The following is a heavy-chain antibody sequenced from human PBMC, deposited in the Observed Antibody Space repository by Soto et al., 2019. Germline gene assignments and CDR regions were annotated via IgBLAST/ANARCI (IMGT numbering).Heavy chain of an antibody. J-gene: IGHJ6*02. CDR2: IGTAGDT. V-gene: IGHV3-13*01. Sequence: QASESLRLSCSASGFTFSSYDMHWFRQATGKGLEWVSAIGTAGDTYYPGSVKGRFTISRENAKNSLYLQMNSLRAGDTAVYYCARAKRIAARPGYYGMDVWGQGTTVTVSS. CDR1: GFTFSSYD. D-gene: IGHD6-6*01. CDR3: ARAKRIAARPGYYGMDV.